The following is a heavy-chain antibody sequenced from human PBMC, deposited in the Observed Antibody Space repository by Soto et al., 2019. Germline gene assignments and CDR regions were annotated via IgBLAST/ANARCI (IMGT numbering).Heavy chain of an antibody. CDR3: ARYCAGNACYSRHYYAMDA. V-gene: IGHV1-18*01. CDR2: LSPYNGNT. Sequence: QVQLAQPAGEVKKPGASAIVSCQASGYTFRNYIIAWLRQAHGQGLEWMGRLSPYNGNTNYARQFRGRVTLTTDTSTSAVYLELRNLGSDDAATYYCARYCAGNACYSRHYYAMDAWGQGTTVSVSS. D-gene: IGHD2-21*02. CDR1: GYTFRNYI. J-gene: IGHJ6*02.